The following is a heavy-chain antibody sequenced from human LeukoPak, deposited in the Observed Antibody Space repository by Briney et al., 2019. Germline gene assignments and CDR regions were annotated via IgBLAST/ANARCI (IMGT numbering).Heavy chain of an antibody. CDR2: IFHSGNS. V-gene: IGHV4-38-2*01. CDR3: ARVTYVDDMLYQYFDY. CDR1: GYSISSGSY. D-gene: IGHD4-17*01. J-gene: IGHJ4*02. Sequence: PPESLSLTCAVSGYSISSGSYWGWIRQPPGKVLEVVGSIFHSGNSYYNPSLKSRLTMSVDTAKNQFSLQLTTVTAADTALYYCARVTYVDDMLYQYFDYWGQGILVTVSS.